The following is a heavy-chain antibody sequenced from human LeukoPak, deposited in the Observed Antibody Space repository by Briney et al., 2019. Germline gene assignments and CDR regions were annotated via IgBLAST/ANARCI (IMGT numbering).Heavy chain of an antibody. J-gene: IGHJ4*02. CDR3: AREVYSYGYD. CDR2: ISYDGSNK. CDR1: GFTFSSYA. V-gene: IGHV3-30-3*01. D-gene: IGHD5-18*01. Sequence: GRSLRLSCAASGFTFSSYAMHWVRQAPGKGLEWVAVISYDGSNKYYADSVKGQFTISRDNSKNTLYLQMNSLRAEDTAVYYCAREVYSYGYDWGQGTLVTVSS.